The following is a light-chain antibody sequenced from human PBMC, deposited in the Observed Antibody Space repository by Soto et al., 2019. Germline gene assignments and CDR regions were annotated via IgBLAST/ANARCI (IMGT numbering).Light chain of an antibody. Sequence: EMVMTQSPATLSVSPGERATLSCRASQSVSSNLAWYPPTPGEAPRLLIYAASSRATGIPDRFSGSGSGTDFTLTISRLEPEDFAVYYGQQYGSSPITFGQGTRLEIK. V-gene: IGKV3-20*01. J-gene: IGKJ5*01. CDR3: QQYGSSPIT. CDR1: QSVSSN. CDR2: AAS.